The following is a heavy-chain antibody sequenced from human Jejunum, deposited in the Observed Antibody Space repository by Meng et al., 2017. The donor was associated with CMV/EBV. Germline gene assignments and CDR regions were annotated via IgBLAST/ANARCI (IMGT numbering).Heavy chain of an antibody. J-gene: IGHJ4*02. CDR3: AKSTRGHYDTTGYFES. CDR2: ISWNSGAI. V-gene: IGHV3-9*01. CDR1: RFDDYA. Sequence: RFDDYAMHWVRQAPGKGLEWVSGISWNSGAIGYADSIKGRFTISRDNGKNTLYLQMNDLRPEDTAFYYCAKSTRGHYDTTGYFESWGQGTPVTVSS. D-gene: IGHD3-9*01.